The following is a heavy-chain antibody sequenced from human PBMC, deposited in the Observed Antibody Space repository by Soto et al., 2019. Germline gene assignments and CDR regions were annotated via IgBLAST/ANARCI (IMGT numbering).Heavy chain of an antibody. CDR1: GFVFSSYG. CDR2: ISYDGRNR. Sequence: QVQLVESGGGVVQPGRSLRLSCAASGFVFSSYGIHWVRQAPGKGLEWVAGISYDGRNRYYTDSVKGRFTISRDNSMNTLYLQMNSLRAEGTAVYYCAKDTYYYDSSGYYVFDSWGQGTLVTVSS. V-gene: IGHV3-30*18. D-gene: IGHD3-22*01. J-gene: IGHJ4*02. CDR3: AKDTYYYDSSGYYVFDS.